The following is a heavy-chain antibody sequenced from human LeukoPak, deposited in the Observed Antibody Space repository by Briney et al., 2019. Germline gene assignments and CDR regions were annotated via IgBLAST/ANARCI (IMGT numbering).Heavy chain of an antibody. V-gene: IGHV4-34*01. CDR3: ARRSKLRYFDW. D-gene: IGHD3-9*01. CDR1: GGSFSDYY. J-gene: IGHJ4*02. Sequence: SETLSLTCGVYGGSFSDYYWSWIRQPPGKGLEWIGEINHSGSTNYNPSLKSRVTISVDTSKNQFSLKLSSVTAADTAVYYCARRSKLRYFDWWGQGTLVTVSS. CDR2: INHSGST.